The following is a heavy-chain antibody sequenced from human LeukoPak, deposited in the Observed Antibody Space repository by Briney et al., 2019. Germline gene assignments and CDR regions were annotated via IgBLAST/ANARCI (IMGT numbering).Heavy chain of an antibody. CDR3: ARVSRYSGSYFDY. CDR2: INHSGST. V-gene: IGHV4-34*01. D-gene: IGHD1-26*01. J-gene: IGHJ4*02. Sequence: PSETLCLTCAVYGGSLSGYYWSWIRQPPGKGLEWIGEINHSGSTNYNPSLKSRVTISVDTSKNQFSLKLSSVTAADTAVYYCARVSRYSGSYFDYWGQGTLVTVSS. CDR1: GGSLSGYY.